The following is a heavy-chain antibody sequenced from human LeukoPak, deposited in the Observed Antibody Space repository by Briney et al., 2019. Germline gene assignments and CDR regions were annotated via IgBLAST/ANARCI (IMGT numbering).Heavy chain of an antibody. Sequence: SETLSLTYTVSGYSISSDYYWGWIRQPPGKGLKWIGNIYYSGYTTYSPSLRSRVTISVDTSKNQFSLKLSSVTAADTAVYYCARETSQKGAHYMDVWGKGTTITISS. CDR3: ARETSQKGAHYMDV. CDR2: IYYSGYT. D-gene: IGHD3-16*01. J-gene: IGHJ6*03. CDR1: GYSISSDYY. V-gene: IGHV4-38-2*02.